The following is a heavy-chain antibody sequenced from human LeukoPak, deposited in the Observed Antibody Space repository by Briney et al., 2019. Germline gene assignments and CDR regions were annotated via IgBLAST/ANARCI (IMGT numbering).Heavy chain of an antibody. CDR2: IYYSGSN. CDR3: ARGSVITYRFDY. V-gene: IGHV4-39*01. D-gene: IGHD3-22*01. Sequence: SETLSLTCTVSGGSISGSSYFWGWIRQPPGKGLEWIGSIYYSGSNFYNPSLKSRVTISVDSSKSQFSLKLSSVTAADTAVYYCARGSVITYRFDYWGQGTLVTVSS. CDR1: GGSISGSSYF. J-gene: IGHJ4*02.